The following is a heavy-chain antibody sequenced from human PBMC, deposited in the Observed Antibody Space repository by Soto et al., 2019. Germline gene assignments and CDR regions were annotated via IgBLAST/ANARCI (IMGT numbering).Heavy chain of an antibody. D-gene: IGHD6-13*01. Sequence: QVQLVQSGGEVKKPGASVNISCKATGYTFISYSITWVRQAPGQGLEWMGWISTYTGNTKYAQSLQGRVTLTRDTSTNPAFMEIRALRSDDTAIYYCAREGAQSTGWYDYFDQWGQGTLVAVSS. CDR1: GYTFISYS. CDR2: ISTYTGNT. J-gene: IGHJ4*02. CDR3: AREGAQSTGWYDYFDQ. V-gene: IGHV1-18*04.